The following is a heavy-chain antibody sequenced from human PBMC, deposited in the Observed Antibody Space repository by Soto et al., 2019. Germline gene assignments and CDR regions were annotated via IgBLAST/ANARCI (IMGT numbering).Heavy chain of an antibody. D-gene: IGHD2-2*01. CDR1: GYTFTSYG. CDR3: AREVVPAAMTGAFYYYYMDV. Sequence: QVQLVQSGAEVKKPGASVKVSCKASGYTFTSYGISWVRQAPGQGLEWMGWISANNGNTKYAQKLQGRVTMTTDTSTSTAYMELRSLRSDDTAVYYCAREVVPAAMTGAFYYYYMDVWGKGTTVTVSS. J-gene: IGHJ6*03. V-gene: IGHV1-18*01. CDR2: ISANNGNT.